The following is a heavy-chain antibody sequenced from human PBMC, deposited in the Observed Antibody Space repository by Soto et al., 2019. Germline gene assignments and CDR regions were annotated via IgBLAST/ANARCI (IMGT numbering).Heavy chain of an antibody. D-gene: IGHD1-26*01. CDR3: ARMATSGTLHWFDT. J-gene: IGHJ5*02. CDR2: MNPNSANT. Sequence: QAQLVQSGAEVKEPGASVKVSCKASGYTFTNYDISWVRQATGQGLEWMGWMNPNSANTGYAQKFQGRVSMTRDTSINTAYMELSSLRSEDTAIYYCARMATSGTLHWFDTWGQGTLVTVSS. V-gene: IGHV1-8*01. CDR1: GYTFTNYD.